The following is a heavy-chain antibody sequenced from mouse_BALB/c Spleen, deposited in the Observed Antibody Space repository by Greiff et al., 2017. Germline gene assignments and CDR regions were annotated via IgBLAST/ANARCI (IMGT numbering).Heavy chain of an antibody. V-gene: IGHV3-6*02. CDR1: GYSITSGYY. CDR2: ISYDGSN. J-gene: IGHJ3*01. CDR3: ARDRGYGGAWFAY. D-gene: IGHD1-2*01. Sequence: DVHLVESGPGLVKPSQSLSLTCSVTGYSITSGYYWNWIRQFPGNKLEWMGYISYDGSNNYNPSLKNRISITRDTSKNQFFLKLNSVTTEDTATYYCARDRGYGGAWFAYWGQGTLVTVSA.